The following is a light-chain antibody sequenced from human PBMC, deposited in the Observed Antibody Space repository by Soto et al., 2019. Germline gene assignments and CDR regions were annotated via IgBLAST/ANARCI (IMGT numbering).Light chain of an antibody. J-gene: IGLJ1*01. Sequence: QSALTQPASVSGSPGQSITISCTGTSSDVGGYDYVSWYQQHPGKAPELMIYDVSNGPSGVSNRFSGSKSGNTASLTISGLKAEDEADYYCSSYTSSSTRVFGTGTKVTVL. V-gene: IGLV2-14*03. CDR3: SSYTSSSTRV. CDR1: SSDVGGYDY. CDR2: DVS.